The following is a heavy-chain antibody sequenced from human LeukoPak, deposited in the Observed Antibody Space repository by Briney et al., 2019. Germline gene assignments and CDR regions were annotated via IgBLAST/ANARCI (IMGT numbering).Heavy chain of an antibody. CDR2: ISSSSSYI. CDR3: ARDLIRYYYDSSAYYFDY. D-gene: IGHD3-22*01. Sequence: GGSLRLSCAASGFTFSSYAMSWVRQAPGKGLEWVSSISSSSSYIYYADSVKGRFTISRDNAKNSLYLQMNSLRAEDTAVYYCARDLIRYYYDSSAYYFDYWGQGTLVTVSS. V-gene: IGHV3-21*01. CDR1: GFTFSSYA. J-gene: IGHJ4*02.